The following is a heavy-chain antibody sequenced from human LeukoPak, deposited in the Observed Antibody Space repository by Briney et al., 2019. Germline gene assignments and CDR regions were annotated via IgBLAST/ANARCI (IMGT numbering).Heavy chain of an antibody. CDR3: AKRSCGGGSCNFDY. D-gene: IGHD2-15*01. CDR1: GFTFSNYA. CDR2: IGDRGGAT. V-gene: IGHV3-23*01. J-gene: IGHJ4*02. Sequence: GGSLRLSCAASGFTFSNYATSWVRQAPGKGLEWVSAIGDRGGATNCADSVKGRFTISRDNSKNTLYLQMNSLRAEDTAVYYCAKRSCGGGSCNFDYWGQGTLVTVSS.